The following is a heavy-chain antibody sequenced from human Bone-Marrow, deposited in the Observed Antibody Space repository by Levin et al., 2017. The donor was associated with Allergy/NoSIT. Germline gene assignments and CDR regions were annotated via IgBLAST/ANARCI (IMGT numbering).Heavy chain of an antibody. CDR2: IKPGQTEK. CDR1: GFSFSNHW. Sequence: PGGSLRLSCVASGFSFSNHWMSWVRQAPGNGLEWVANIKPGQTEKNYVDSVKGRFTISRDDVKNSLFLQMNSLRAEDTALYYCARGIADPYEHYMDVWGKGTTVIVSS. D-gene: IGHD3-22*01. V-gene: IGHV3-7*04. J-gene: IGHJ6*03. CDR3: ARGIADPYEHYMDV.